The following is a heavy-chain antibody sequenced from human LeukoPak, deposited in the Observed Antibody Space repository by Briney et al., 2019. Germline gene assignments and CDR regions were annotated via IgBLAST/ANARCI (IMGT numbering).Heavy chain of an antibody. J-gene: IGHJ4*02. CDR3: AKDRAPFDY. V-gene: IGHV3-7*03. CDR2: IKHDGSEK. Sequence: GGSLRLSCAASGFIFTNYFMSWVRQAPGKGLEWVASIKHDGSEKYYVDSVRGRFTISRDNSKNTLYLQMISLRAEDTAVYFCAKDRAPFDYWGQGTLVTVSS. CDR1: GFIFTNYF. D-gene: IGHD3-10*01.